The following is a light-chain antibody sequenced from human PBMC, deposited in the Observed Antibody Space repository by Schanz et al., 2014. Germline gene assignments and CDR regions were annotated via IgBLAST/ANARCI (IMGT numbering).Light chain of an antibody. Sequence: IQLTQSPSSLSASVGDRVTITCRASQGISSYLAWYQQKPGKAPKLLIYAASSLQSGVPSRFSGSGSGTDFTLTISSLQPEDFATYYCQQSYSAPYTFGQGTKLAIK. CDR2: AAS. CDR1: QGISSY. V-gene: IGKV1-39*01. CDR3: QQSYSAPYT. J-gene: IGKJ2*01.